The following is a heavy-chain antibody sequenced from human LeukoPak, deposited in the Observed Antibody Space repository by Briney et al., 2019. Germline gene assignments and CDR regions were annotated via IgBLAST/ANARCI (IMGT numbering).Heavy chain of an antibody. D-gene: IGHD2-15*01. Sequence: PGGSVRLSCADSGFTFSNNWMKWIRQAPGKGLEWVANIKYDGSAKFYVDSVQGRFTISRDNAKNSLYLQMNSLRAEDTAVYYCATGDGRYNQFWGPGTMVTVSS. CDR3: ATGDGRYNQF. CDR1: GFTFSNNW. V-gene: IGHV3-7*03. J-gene: IGHJ6*01. CDR2: IKYDGSAK.